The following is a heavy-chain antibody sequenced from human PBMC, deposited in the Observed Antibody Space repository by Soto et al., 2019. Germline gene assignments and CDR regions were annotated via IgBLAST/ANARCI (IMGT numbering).Heavy chain of an antibody. D-gene: IGHD7-27*01. CDR1: GGTFSSYA. CDR3: ARDLIGDSTKATGGDSFGI. J-gene: IGHJ3*02. V-gene: IGHV1-69*01. CDR2: IIPIFGTA. Sequence: QVQLVQSGAEVKKPGSSVKVSCKASGGTFSSYAISWVRQAPGQGLEWMGGIIPIFGTAKYAQKFQGRGNINGDESRDTAYIELSSLRSEDTAVYYCARDLIGDSTKATGGDSFGIWGQGTMVTVSS.